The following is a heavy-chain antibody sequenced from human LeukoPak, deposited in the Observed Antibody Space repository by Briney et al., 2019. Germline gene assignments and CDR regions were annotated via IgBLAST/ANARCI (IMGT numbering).Heavy chain of an antibody. CDR1: GYTFTSYG. J-gene: IGHJ3*02. CDR3: ARTYCSSTSCYRPHDAFDI. Sequence: GASVKVSCKASGYTFTSYGISWVRQAPGQGLEWMGWISAYNGNTNYAQKLQGRVTMTTDTSTSTAYMELRSLRSDDTAVYYCARTYCSSTSCYRPHDAFDIWGQGTMVTVSS. V-gene: IGHV1-18*01. CDR2: ISAYNGNT. D-gene: IGHD2-2*01.